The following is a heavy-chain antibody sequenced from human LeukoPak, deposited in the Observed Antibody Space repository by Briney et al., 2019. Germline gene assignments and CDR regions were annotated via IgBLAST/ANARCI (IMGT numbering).Heavy chain of an antibody. Sequence: PSETLSLTCTVSGGSISSYYWSWIRQPPGKGLEWIGYIYYSGSTNYNPSLKSRVTISVDTSKNQFSLKLSSVTAADTAVYYCARSPNYDSSGYEPIDIWDQGTMVTVSS. J-gene: IGHJ3*02. CDR2: IYYSGST. CDR3: ARSPNYDSSGYEPIDI. V-gene: IGHV4-59*01. D-gene: IGHD3-22*01. CDR1: GGSISSYY.